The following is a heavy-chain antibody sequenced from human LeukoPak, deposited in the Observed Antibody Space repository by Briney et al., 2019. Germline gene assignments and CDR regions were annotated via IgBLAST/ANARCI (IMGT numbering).Heavy chain of an antibody. D-gene: IGHD5-24*01. J-gene: IGHJ4*02. CDR3: ARDSLATRTPFDY. V-gene: IGHV4-61*02. CDR1: GGSISSGSYY. CDR2: IYTSGST. Sequence: PSETPSLTCTVSGGSISSGSYYWSWIRQPAGKGLEWIGLIYTSGSTNYNPSLKSRVTISVDTSKNQFSLKLSSVTAADTAVYYCARDSLATRTPFDYWGQGTLVTVSS.